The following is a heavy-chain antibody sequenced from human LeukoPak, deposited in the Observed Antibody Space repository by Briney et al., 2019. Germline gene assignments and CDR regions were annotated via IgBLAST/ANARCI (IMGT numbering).Heavy chain of an antibody. J-gene: IGHJ4*02. CDR2: TYHSGST. CDR3: ARVPYSFYFDY. Sequence: SETLSLTCTVSGYSISSGYYWGWIRQPPGKGLEWIGSTYHSGSTYYNPSLKSRVTISVDTSKNQFSLKLSSVTAADTAVYYCARVPYSFYFDYWGQGTLVTVSS. CDR1: GYSISSGYY. D-gene: IGHD2-15*01. V-gene: IGHV4-38-2*02.